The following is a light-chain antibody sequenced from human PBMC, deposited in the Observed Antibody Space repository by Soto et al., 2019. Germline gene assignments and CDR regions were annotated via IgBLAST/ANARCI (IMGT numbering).Light chain of an antibody. Sequence: TPSPGTLSSSPGERATLSCRASQSVSSNYLAWYQQKPGQAPRLLIYGASTRATGIPARFSGSGSGTEFTLTISSLQPEDFATYYCQQLNKYPSTFGGGTKVDIK. CDR3: QQLNKYPST. CDR1: QSVSSN. J-gene: IGKJ4*01. CDR2: GAS. V-gene: IGKV3-15*01.